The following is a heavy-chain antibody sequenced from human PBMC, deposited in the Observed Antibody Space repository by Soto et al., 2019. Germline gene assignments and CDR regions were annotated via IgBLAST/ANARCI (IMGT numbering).Heavy chain of an antibody. D-gene: IGHD3-22*01. CDR1: GFTFRSYA. V-gene: IGHV3-23*01. J-gene: IGHJ3*02. Sequence: GGPLRLSCTASGFTFRSYAMSWVRQAPGKGLEWASAISGSGGSTYYADTVKGRFTISRDNSKNTLYLQMSSLRAEDTAVYYCAKNPYYYDSSGYYGPSDAFDIWGQGTMVTVSS. CDR3: AKNPYYYDSSGYYGPSDAFDI. CDR2: ISGSGGST.